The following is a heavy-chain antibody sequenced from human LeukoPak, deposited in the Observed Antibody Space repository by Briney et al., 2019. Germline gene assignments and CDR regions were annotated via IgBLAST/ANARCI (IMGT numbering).Heavy chain of an antibody. CDR2: ISWNSGSI. CDR1: GFTFSDYY. J-gene: IGHJ3*02. D-gene: IGHD4-17*01. Sequence: PGGSLRLSCAASGFTFSDYYMSWIRQAPGKGLEWVSGISWNSGSIGYADSVKGRFTISRDNAKNSLYLQMNGLRAEDTALYYCAKGTTVQDAFDIWGQGTMVTVSS. V-gene: IGHV3-9*01. CDR3: AKGTTVQDAFDI.